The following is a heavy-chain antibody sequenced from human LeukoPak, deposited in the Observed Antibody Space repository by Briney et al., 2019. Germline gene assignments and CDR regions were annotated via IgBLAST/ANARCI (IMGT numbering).Heavy chain of an antibody. D-gene: IGHD3-10*01. Sequence: KPSETLSLTCTVSGGSISSYYWSWIRQPPGKGLEWIGYIYYSGSTNYNPSFKSRATISVDTSKNQFSLKLSSVTAADTAVYYCARVTWFGELFLDYWGQGTLVTVPS. CDR1: GGSISSYY. CDR3: ARVTWFGELFLDY. J-gene: IGHJ4*02. V-gene: IGHV4-59*08. CDR2: IYYSGST.